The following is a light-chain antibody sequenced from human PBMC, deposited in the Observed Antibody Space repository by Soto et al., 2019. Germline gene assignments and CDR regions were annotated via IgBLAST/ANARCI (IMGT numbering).Light chain of an antibody. V-gene: IGKV3-15*01. Sequence: EIVMTQSPATLSVSPGERATLSCRASQSVSSNLAWYQQKPGQAPRLLIYGASTRASGVSARFSGSGSATEFTLTISSLQSEDFAVCYCQQYNDWLTFGGGTKVESK. J-gene: IGKJ4*01. CDR3: QQYNDWLT. CDR1: QSVSSN. CDR2: GAS.